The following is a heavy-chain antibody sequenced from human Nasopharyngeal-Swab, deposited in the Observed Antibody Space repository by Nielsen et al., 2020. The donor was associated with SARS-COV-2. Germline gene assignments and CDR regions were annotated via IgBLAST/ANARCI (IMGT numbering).Heavy chain of an antibody. CDR2: IYYSGST. CDR1: GGSISSGGYY. Sequence: SETLLTCTVSGGSISSGGYYWSWIRQHPGKGLEWIGYIYYSGSTYYNPSLKSRVTISVDTSKNQFSLKLSSVTAADTAVYYCARGRITIFGVVAGAFDYWGQGTLVTVSS. J-gene: IGHJ4*02. D-gene: IGHD3-3*01. V-gene: IGHV4-31*03. CDR3: ARGRITIFGVVAGAFDY.